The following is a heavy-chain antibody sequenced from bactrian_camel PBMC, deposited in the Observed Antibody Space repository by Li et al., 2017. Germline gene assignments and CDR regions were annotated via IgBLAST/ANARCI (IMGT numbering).Heavy chain of an antibody. D-gene: IGHD7*01. CDR1: GSIYGDAC. V-gene: IGHV3S53*01. J-gene: IGHJ2*01. Sequence: VQLVESGGGSVQAGGSLRLSCGASGSIYGDACVGWLRQAPGKEREGVAAIDSDGIASYADSVKGRFTVSRDNANNTVNLMMNSLKPEDSAMYYCAADPRDLSLVVVGLSSRSPEVRGQGTQVTVS. CDR2: IDSDGIA. CDR3: AADPRDLSLVVVGLSSRSPEV.